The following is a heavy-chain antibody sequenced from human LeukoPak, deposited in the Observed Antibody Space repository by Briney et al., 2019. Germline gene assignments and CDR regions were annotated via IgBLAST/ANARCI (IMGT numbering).Heavy chain of an antibody. CDR1: AFYFSTYA. CDR3: AKDGQSFNSMWDYLDS. J-gene: IGHJ4*02. V-gene: IGHV3-23*01. CDR2: IGGGDT. Sequence: GGSLRLSCAASAFYFSTYAMRWVRQAPGKGLEWVSGIGGGDTHYADSVKGRFTISRDNSKSTVELHMSSLRVEDTAVYYCAKDGQSFNSMWDYLDSWGRGTLVTVSS. D-gene: IGHD1-26*01.